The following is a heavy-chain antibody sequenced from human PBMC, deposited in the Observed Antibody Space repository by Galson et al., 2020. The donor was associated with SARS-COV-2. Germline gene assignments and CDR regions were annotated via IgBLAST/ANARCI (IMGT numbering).Heavy chain of an antibody. V-gene: IGHV4-59*08. D-gene: IGHD5-18*01. Sequence: SETLSLTCNVSGGSIRSYYWSWIRQPPGKGLEWIGNIYYTGSTKYNPSLKSRVTISVDTSKNQFSLRLSSVTAADTAVYYCARDTPIYGMDVWGQGTTVTVSS. CDR1: GGSIRSYY. CDR3: ARDTPIYGMDV. CDR2: IYYTGST. J-gene: IGHJ6*02.